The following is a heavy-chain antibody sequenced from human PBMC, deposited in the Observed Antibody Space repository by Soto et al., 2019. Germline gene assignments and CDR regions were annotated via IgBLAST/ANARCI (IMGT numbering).Heavy chain of an antibody. D-gene: IGHD2-8*01. V-gene: IGHV3-30-3*01. CDR3: ARDRDLGYCTNGVCSPFFDY. J-gene: IGHJ4*02. CDR2: ISYDGSNK. CDR1: GFTFSSYA. Sequence: GGSLRLSCAASGFTFSSYAMHWVRQAPGKGLEWVAVISYDGSNKYYADSVKGRFTISRDNSKNTLYLQMNSLRAEDTAVYYCARDRDLGYCTNGVCSPFFDYWGQGSLVTVSS.